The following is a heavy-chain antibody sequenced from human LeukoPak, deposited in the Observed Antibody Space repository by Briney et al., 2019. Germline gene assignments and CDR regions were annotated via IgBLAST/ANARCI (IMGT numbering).Heavy chain of an antibody. J-gene: IGHJ6*03. CDR3: AKTPPYGDFPRYYYYYMDV. Sequence: GGSLRLSCAASGFTFSSYGMHWVRQAPGKGLEWVAFIRYDGSNKYYADSVKGRFTISRDNSKNTLYLEMNSPRAEDTAVYYCAKTPPYGDFPRYYYYYMDVWGKGTTVTVSS. CDR2: IRYDGSNK. CDR1: GFTFSSYG. D-gene: IGHD4-17*01. V-gene: IGHV3-30*02.